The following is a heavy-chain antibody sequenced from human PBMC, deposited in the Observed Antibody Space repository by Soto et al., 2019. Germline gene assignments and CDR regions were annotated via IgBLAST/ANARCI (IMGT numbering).Heavy chain of an antibody. J-gene: IGHJ4*02. CDR1: GFSFSSCA. CDR3: ARGRRGGLAATVDD. D-gene: IGHD3-16*01. V-gene: IGHV3-33*08. Sequence: GGSLSLSCAASGFSFSSCAMHWVRKAPGKGLEWVAVVSDGGVKESYADSVRDRFTISRDDPKNTLFLLINALRGDDTAVYYCARGRRGGLAATVDDWGLGSLVTVSS. CDR2: VSDGGVKE.